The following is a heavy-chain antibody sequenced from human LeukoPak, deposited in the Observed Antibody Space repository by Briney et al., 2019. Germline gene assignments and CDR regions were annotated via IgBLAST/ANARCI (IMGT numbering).Heavy chain of an antibody. CDR3: ARGRAFFD. D-gene: IGHD3-3*02. J-gene: IGHJ4*02. V-gene: IGHV4-39*07. CDR2: INNSGST. Sequence: SETLSLTCTVSGGSISSGSYYWSWIRQPPGKGLEWIGEINNSGSTNYNPSLKSRVTISRDTPKNQFSLKLSSVTAADTAVYYCARGRAFFDWGQGTLVTVSS. CDR1: GGSISSGSYY.